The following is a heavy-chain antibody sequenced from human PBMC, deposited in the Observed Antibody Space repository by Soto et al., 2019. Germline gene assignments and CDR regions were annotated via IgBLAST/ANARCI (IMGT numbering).Heavy chain of an antibody. Sequence: GESLKIFCKGSGYRFNNYWITWVRQMPGKGLEWLARIDPSDSYTNYSPSFEGRVTVSVDKSTSTAYLQWSSLQASDTATYYCATLAPIRQYYFGIDVWGHGTPVTVSS. CDR2: IDPSDSYT. CDR1: GYRFNNYW. V-gene: IGHV5-10-1*01. J-gene: IGHJ6*02. CDR3: ATLAPIRQYYFGIDV.